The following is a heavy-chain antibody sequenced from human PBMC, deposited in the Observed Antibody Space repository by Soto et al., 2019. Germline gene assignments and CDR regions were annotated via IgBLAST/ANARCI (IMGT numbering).Heavy chain of an antibody. D-gene: IGHD3-16*02. CDR2: IIPIFGTA. J-gene: IGHJ6*02. Sequence: SVKVSCKASGGTFSSYAISWVRQAPGQGLEWMGGIIPIFGTANYAQKFQGRGTITADESTSTAYMELSSLRSEDTAVYYCARDPVITFGGVIVFYYYYGMDVWGQGNTVTVS. V-gene: IGHV1-69*13. CDR3: ARDPVITFGGVIVFYYYYGMDV. CDR1: GGTFSSYA.